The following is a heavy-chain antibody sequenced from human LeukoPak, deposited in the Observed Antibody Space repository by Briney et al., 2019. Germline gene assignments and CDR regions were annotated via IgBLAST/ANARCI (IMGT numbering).Heavy chain of an antibody. CDR1: GFTFSYYT. CDR2: ISSTGSSI. CDR3: ARDDVAWNDVHWFDP. D-gene: IGHD1-1*01. V-gene: IGHV3-21*01. Sequence: PGGSLRLSCAASGFTFSYYTMSWVRQAPGKGLEWVSSISSTGSSIYYADSVKGRFTISRDNAKNSLYPQMSSLRVEDTAVYYCARDDVAWNDVHWFDPWGQGTLVTVSS. J-gene: IGHJ5*02.